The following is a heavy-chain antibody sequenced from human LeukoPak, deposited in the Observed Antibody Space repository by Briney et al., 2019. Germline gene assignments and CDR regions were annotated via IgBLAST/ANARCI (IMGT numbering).Heavy chain of an antibody. J-gene: IGHJ5*02. Sequence: WIGSIYYSGTTYYNPSLKSRVTISVDTSKNQFSLKLSSVTAADTAVYYCARGRLKRGFDPWGQGTLVTVSS. D-gene: IGHD6-25*01. CDR2: IYYSGTT. CDR3: ARGRLKRGFDP. V-gene: IGHV4-39*07.